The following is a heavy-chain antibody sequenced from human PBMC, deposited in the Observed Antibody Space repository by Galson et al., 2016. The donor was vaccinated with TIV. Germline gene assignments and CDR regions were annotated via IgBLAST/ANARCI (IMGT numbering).Heavy chain of an antibody. D-gene: IGHD2-21*02. Sequence: TLSLTCAVSGGSMSSGDYFWSWIRQPPGKGLEWIGHTSYSGNTYYKSSLKGRLFISLDTSKNQFSLRLNSVPSADTAVYYCARARRVARVVVPATGTAIDYWGQGKLVTVST. J-gene: IGHJ4*02. CDR3: ARARRVARVVVPATGTAIDY. CDR2: TSYSGNT. CDR1: GGSMSSGDYF. V-gene: IGHV4-30-4*01.